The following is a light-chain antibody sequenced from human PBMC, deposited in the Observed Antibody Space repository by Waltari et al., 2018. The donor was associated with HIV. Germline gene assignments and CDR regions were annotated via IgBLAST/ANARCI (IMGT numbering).Light chain of an antibody. V-gene: IGLV3-19*01. J-gene: IGLJ3*02. CDR1: SLRNYY. CDR3: NSRDSSGYHLV. CDR2: GKN. Sequence: SSELTQDPAVSVALGQTARITCQGDSLRNYYASWYQQKPGQAPVLVIYGKNNRPSGIPDRFSGSSSGNTASLTITGTQAEDEADYYCNSRDSSGYHLVFGGGTRLTVL.